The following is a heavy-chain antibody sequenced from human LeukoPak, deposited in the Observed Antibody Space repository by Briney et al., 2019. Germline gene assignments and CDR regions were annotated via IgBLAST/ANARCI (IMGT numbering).Heavy chain of an antibody. V-gene: IGHV3-7*04. CDR2: IKEDGSAT. Sequence: GGSLRLSCAPPGVTLTISSTTSVRQAPGKGPEWVANIKEDGSATYYVDSVKGRFTISRDNAKKSLYLQMNSLRAEDTAVYYCARDSPGYLAYDSWGQGTLVTVSS. D-gene: IGHD1-1*01. J-gene: IGHJ4*02. CDR3: ARDSPGYLAYDS. CDR1: GVTLTISS.